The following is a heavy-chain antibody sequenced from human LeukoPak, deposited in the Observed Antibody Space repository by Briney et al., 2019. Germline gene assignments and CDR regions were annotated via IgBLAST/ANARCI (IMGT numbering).Heavy chain of an antibody. V-gene: IGHV1-3*01. Sequence: GASVKVSCKASGYTFTSYAMHWVRQAPGQRLEWMGWINAGNGNTKYSQKFQGRVTITRDTSASTAYMELSSLRSEDTAVYYCARDSSGYNWFDPWGQGTLVTVSS. CDR2: INAGNGNT. J-gene: IGHJ5*02. D-gene: IGHD3-22*01. CDR3: ARDSSGYNWFDP. CDR1: GYTFTSYA.